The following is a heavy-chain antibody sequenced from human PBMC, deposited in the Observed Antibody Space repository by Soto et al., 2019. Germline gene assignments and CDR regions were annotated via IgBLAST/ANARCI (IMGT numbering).Heavy chain of an antibody. CDR3: ARGAVADYSRVFDY. J-gene: IGHJ4*02. Sequence: SQTLSITCAISGDSVSSNSAAWNWISQSPSRGLEWLGRTYYRSKWYKDYEVSVKSRITINLDTSKNQFSLQLNSVTPEDTAVYYCARGAVADYSRVFDYWGQGTLVTVSS. V-gene: IGHV6-1*01. D-gene: IGHD6-19*01. CDR2: TYYRSKWYK. CDR1: GDSVSSNSAA.